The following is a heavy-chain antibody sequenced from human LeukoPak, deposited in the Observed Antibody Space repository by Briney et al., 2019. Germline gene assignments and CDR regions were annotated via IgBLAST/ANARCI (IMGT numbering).Heavy chain of an antibody. CDR1: EYTFTGYY. D-gene: IGHD2-2*01. CDR3: AIVVVPAASVPWGAFDI. CDR2: INPNSGGT. J-gene: IGHJ3*02. V-gene: IGHV1-2*02. Sequence: ASVKVSCKASEYTFTGYYIHWVRQAPGQGLEWMGWINPNSGGTNYAQKFQGRVTMTRDTSISTAYMELSRLRSDDTAVYYCAIVVVPAASVPWGAFDIWGQGTMVTVSS.